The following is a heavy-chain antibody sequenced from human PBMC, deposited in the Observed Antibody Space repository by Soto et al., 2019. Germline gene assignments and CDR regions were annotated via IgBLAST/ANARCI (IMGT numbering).Heavy chain of an antibody. CDR2: FYPGDSTS. J-gene: IGHJ3*02. Sequence: GESLKISCKTSGYSFISYWVAWVRQKPGKGLEWMGTFYPGDSTSTYSPSFQGQVTISVDKSISTAYLHLSSLKASDTAMYYCARIIGYCRNNDCSWTFDIWRQGTTVTVSS. V-gene: IGHV5-51*01. D-gene: IGHD2-2*03. CDR3: ARIIGYCRNNDCSWTFDI. CDR1: GYSFISYW.